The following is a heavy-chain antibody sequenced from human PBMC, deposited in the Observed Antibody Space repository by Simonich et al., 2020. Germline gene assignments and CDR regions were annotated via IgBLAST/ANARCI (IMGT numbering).Heavy chain of an antibody. J-gene: IGHJ1*01. D-gene: IGHD6-6*01. CDR2: IIPIFGTA. CDR3: AVESQSTSIAARGYFQR. CDR1: GGTFSSYA. Sequence: QVQLVRSGAEVKKPGSSVKVSCKASGGTFSSYAISWVRQAPGQGLEWMGGIIPIFGTANYAQKFQGRVTITADESTSTAYMELSSLRSEDTAVYYCAVESQSTSIAARGYFQRWGQGTLVTVSS. V-gene: IGHV1-69*13.